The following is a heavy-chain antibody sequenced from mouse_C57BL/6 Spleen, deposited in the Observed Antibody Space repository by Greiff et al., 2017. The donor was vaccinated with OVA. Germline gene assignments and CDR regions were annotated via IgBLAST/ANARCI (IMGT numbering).Heavy chain of an antibody. CDR1: GYTFTDYY. CDR2: INPNNGGT. J-gene: IGHJ4*01. D-gene: IGHD2-1*01. Sequence: EVQLQQSGPELVKPGASVKISCKASGYTFTDYYMNWVKQSHGKSLEWIGDINPNNGGTSYNQKFKGKATLTVDKSSSTAYMELRSLTSEDSAVYYCARGYYGNWGYAMDYWGQGTSVTVSS. V-gene: IGHV1-26*01. CDR3: ARGYYGNWGYAMDY.